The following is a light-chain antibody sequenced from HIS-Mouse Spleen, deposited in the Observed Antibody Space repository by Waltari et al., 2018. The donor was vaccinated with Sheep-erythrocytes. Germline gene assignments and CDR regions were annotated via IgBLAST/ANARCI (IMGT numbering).Light chain of an antibody. CDR1: KLGDKY. V-gene: IGLV3-1*01. CDR2: QDS. Sequence: SYELTQPPSVSVSPGQTASITCSGDKLGDKYACWYQQTPGQSPVLVIYQDSKRPSGIPERFSGYNSGNTATLTISGTQAMDEADYYCQAWDSSTAWVFGGGTKLTVL. CDR3: QAWDSSTAWV. J-gene: IGLJ3*02.